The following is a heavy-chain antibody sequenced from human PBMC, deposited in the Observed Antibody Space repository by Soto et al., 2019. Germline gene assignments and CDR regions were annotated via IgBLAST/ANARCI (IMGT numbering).Heavy chain of an antibody. V-gene: IGHV3-66*01. D-gene: IGHD2-2*01. CDR2: IYADGTT. J-gene: IGHJ4*02. CDR3: ERARVGVAGFFDY. Sequence: PGGSLRLSCAAFVFTVSSNYMSWVRQAPGKGLEWVSVIYADGTTLYTDSVKGRFTFYRDNSKNTLYLQMNRLTAEDTAVYYCERARVGVAGFFDYWGQGTLVTVSS. CDR1: VFTVSSNY.